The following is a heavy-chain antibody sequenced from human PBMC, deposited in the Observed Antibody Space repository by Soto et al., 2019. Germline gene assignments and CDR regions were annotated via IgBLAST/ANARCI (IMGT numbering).Heavy chain of an antibody. V-gene: IGHV3-23*01. D-gene: IGHD5-12*01. CDR1: GFTFISYP. J-gene: IGHJ4*02. CDR3: AKNSAATIRVGYDY. Sequence: GGFLKLSCAASGFTFISYPMSWGRQAPGQGLEWVSGIVASGGITYYADSVKGRFTISRDNSKNTLYLQMNSLRAEDTAVYYCAKNSAATIRVGYDYWGQGTLVTVSS. CDR2: IVASGGIT.